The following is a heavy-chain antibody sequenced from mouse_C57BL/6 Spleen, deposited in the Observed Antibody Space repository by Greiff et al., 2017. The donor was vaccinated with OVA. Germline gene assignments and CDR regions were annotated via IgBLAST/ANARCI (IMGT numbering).Heavy chain of an antibody. CDR2: IDPSDSYT. Sequence: QVQLQQPGAELVMPGASVKLSCKASGYTFTSYWMHWVKQRPGQGLEWIGEIDPSDSYTNYNQKFKGKSTLTVDKSSSTAYMQLSSLISEDSAVYYCARSDDGYYGYWGQGTTLTVSS. CDR3: ARSDDGYYGY. V-gene: IGHV1-69*01. D-gene: IGHD2-3*01. CDR1: GYTFTSYW. J-gene: IGHJ2*01.